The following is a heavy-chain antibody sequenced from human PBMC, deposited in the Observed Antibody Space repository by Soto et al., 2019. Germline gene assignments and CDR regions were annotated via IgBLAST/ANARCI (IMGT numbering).Heavy chain of an antibody. D-gene: IGHD1-1*01. CDR1: GFTISSNA. V-gene: IGHV3-23*01. Sequence: PGGSLRLSCAASGFTISSNAMYWVRQAPGKGLEWVSAISDRGDTTHYADSVKGRFTISRDTSKNTLYLQLNALRADDTAVYYCAKDKPGTTSSDYWGQGTLVTVSS. CDR2: ISDRGDTT. J-gene: IGHJ4*02. CDR3: AKDKPGTTSSDY.